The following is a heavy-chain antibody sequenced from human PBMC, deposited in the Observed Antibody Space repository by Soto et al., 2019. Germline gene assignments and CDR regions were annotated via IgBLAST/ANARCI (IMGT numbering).Heavy chain of an antibody. CDR2: ISYDGSNK. Sequence: LSLSCAASGFTFSSYAMHWVRQAPGKGLEWVAVISYDGSNKYYADAVKGRFTISRDNSKNTLYLQMNSLRAEDTAVYYCARADHMYCGGDCYNDYGMDVWGQGTTVTVSS. CDR3: ARADHMYCGGDCYNDYGMDV. V-gene: IGHV3-30*04. D-gene: IGHD2-21*02. CDR1: GFTFSSYA. J-gene: IGHJ6*02.